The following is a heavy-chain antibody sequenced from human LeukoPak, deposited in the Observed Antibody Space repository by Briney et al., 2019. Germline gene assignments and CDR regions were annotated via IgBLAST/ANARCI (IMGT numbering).Heavy chain of an antibody. D-gene: IGHD6-6*01. Sequence: SETLSLTCTVSGGSINNYYWSWIRQPPGKGLEYIGYIYYSGSANYNPSLKSRVTISVDPSKNQFSLKLSSVTAADTAVYYCARGRGMGSFYYYYYGMDVWGQGTTVTVSS. J-gene: IGHJ6*02. CDR2: IYYSGSA. CDR1: GGSINNYY. CDR3: ARGRGMGSFYYYYYGMDV. V-gene: IGHV4-59*01.